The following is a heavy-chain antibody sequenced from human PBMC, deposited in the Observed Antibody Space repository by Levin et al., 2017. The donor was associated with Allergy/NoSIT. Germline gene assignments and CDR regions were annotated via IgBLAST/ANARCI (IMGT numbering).Heavy chain of an antibody. Sequence: AGGSLRLSCAASGFTFSSYEMNWVRQAPGKGLEWVSYISSSGIIIYYADSVKGRFTISRDNAKNSLYLQMNSLRAEDTAVYYCASRSSGWYYFDSWGQGTLVTVSS. CDR2: ISSSGIII. CDR1: GFTFSSYE. CDR3: ASRSSGWYYFDS. D-gene: IGHD6-19*01. J-gene: IGHJ4*02. V-gene: IGHV3-48*03.